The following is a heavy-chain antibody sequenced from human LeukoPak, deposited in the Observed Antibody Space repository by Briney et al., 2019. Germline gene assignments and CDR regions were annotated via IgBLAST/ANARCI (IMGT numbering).Heavy chain of an antibody. CDR2: ISSSGSTI. Sequence: GGSLRLSCAASGFTFSSYEMNWVRQAPGKGLEWVSYISSSGSTIYYADSVKGRFTISRDNAKNSLYLQMNSLRAEDTAVYYCAREPLYDFWSGYSHFDYWGQGTLVTVSS. CDR3: AREPLYDFWSGYSHFDY. V-gene: IGHV3-48*03. D-gene: IGHD3-3*01. J-gene: IGHJ4*02. CDR1: GFTFSSYE.